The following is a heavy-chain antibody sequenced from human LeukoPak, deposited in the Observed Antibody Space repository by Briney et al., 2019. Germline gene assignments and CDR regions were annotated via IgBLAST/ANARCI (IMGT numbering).Heavy chain of an antibody. V-gene: IGHV5-51*01. D-gene: IGHD1-26*01. CDR1: GYSFTSYW. Sequence: GESLKISCKGSGYSFTSYWIGWVRQMPGKGLEWMGIIYPGDSDTRYSPSFQGQVTISADKSISTAYLQWSSLKASDTAMYYCARHVGFLGVAYYMDVWGKGTTVTVSS. CDR2: IYPGDSDT. CDR3: ARHVGFLGVAYYMDV. J-gene: IGHJ6*03.